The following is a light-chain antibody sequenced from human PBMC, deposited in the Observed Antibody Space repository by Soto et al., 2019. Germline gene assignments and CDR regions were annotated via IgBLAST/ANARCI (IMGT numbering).Light chain of an antibody. J-gene: IGKJ2*01. CDR2: AAS. CDR1: QSISSY. Sequence: DIQMTQSPSSLSASVGDGVTITCRASQSISSYLNWYQQKPGKAPKLLIYAASSLRSGVPSRFSGSGSGTDFTLTISSLQPEDFATYYCQQSYSTPPMYTFGQGTKVDIK. V-gene: IGKV1-39*01. CDR3: QQSYSTPPMYT.